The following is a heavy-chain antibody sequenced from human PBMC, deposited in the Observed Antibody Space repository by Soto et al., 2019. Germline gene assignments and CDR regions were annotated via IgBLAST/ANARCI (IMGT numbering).Heavy chain of an antibody. CDR3: ARDMVRGVITPSGMDV. Sequence: EVQLVESGGGLVKPGGSLRLSCAASGFTFSSYSMNWVRQAPGKGLEWVSFISSSSSYIYYADSVKGRFTISRDNAKNSLYLQMNSLRAEDTAVYYCARDMVRGVITPSGMDVWGQGTTVTVSS. D-gene: IGHD3-10*01. V-gene: IGHV3-21*01. J-gene: IGHJ6*02. CDR2: ISSSSSYI. CDR1: GFTFSSYS.